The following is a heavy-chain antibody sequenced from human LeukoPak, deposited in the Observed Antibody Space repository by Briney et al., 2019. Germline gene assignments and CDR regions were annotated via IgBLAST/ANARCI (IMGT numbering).Heavy chain of an antibody. Sequence: ASVKVSCKASGGTFSSYAISWVRQAPGQGLERMRGIIPIFGTANYAQKFQGRVTITADESTSTAYMELSSLRSEDTAVYYCARDPFLDIVVVPALGYWGQGTLVTVSS. J-gene: IGHJ4*02. CDR2: IIPIFGTA. D-gene: IGHD2-2*03. V-gene: IGHV1-69*13. CDR1: GGTFSSYA. CDR3: ARDPFLDIVVVPALGY.